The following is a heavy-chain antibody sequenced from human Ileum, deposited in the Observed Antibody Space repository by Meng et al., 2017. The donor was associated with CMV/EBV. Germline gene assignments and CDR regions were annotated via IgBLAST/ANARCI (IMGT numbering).Heavy chain of an antibody. CDR1: GFTFSAYA. CDR3: VREYSSSSKGNWFDP. V-gene: IGHV3-23*03. Sequence: SGFTFSAYAMTCVRQAPGKGLEWVSGIYSGGGRTYYADSVKGRFTISRDNSKNTLYLQIYSLRVEDTAIYYCVREYSSSSKGNWFDPWGHGTLVTVSS. J-gene: IGHJ5*02. D-gene: IGHD6-6*01. CDR2: IYSGGGRT.